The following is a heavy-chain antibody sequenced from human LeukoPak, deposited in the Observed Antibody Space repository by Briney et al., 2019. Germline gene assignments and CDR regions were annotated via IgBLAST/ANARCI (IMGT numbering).Heavy chain of an antibody. CDR2: IKQDGSEK. CDR1: GFTFSDYA. V-gene: IGHV3-7*01. Sequence: GGSLRLSCAASGFTFSDYAMHWVRQAPGKGLEWVANIKQDGSEKYYVDSVKGRFTISRDNAKNSLYLQMNSLRAEDTAVYYCARDRSSGWLGDYFDYWGQGTLVTVSS. CDR3: ARDRSSGWLGDYFDY. J-gene: IGHJ4*02. D-gene: IGHD6-19*01.